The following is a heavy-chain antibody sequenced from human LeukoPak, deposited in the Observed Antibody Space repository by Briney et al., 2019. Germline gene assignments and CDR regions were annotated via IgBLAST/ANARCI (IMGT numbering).Heavy chain of an antibody. Sequence: ASVKASCKASGGTFSSYAISWVRQAPGQGLEWMGGIIPIFGTANYAQKFQGRVTITTDESTSTAYMELSSLRSEDTAVYYCARSPYDILTGYYEYYFDYWGQGTLVTVSS. CDR2: IIPIFGTA. CDR3: ARSPYDILTGYYEYYFDY. V-gene: IGHV1-69*05. CDR1: GGTFSSYA. J-gene: IGHJ4*02. D-gene: IGHD3-9*01.